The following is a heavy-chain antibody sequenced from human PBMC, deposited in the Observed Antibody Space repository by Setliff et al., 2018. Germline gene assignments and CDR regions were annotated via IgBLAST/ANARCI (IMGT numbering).Heavy chain of an antibody. CDR2: IYTSWST. J-gene: IGHJ6*03. D-gene: IGHD3-3*01. Sequence: SETLSLTCTVSGDPMSSRRYYWAWIRQPAGKGLEWIGQIYTSWSTNYNPSLKSRVTVSLDTSNNQFSLSLSSVTAADTAVYYCARMSGFQYMDVWGKGTTVTVSS. CDR3: ARMSGFQYMDV. V-gene: IGHV4-61*09. CDR1: GDPMSSRRYY.